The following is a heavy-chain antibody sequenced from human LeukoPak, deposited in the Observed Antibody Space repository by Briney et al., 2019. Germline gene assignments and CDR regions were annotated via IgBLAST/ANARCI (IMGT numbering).Heavy chain of an antibody. CDR2: ISGSGGST. D-gene: IGHD3-16*01. V-gene: IGHV3-23*01. CDR3: AKDLIPHLGFDY. CDR1: GFTFSSYS. J-gene: IGHJ4*02. Sequence: GGSLRLSCAASGFTFSSYSMNWVRQAPGKGLEWVSAISGSGGSTYYADSVKGRFTISRDNSKNTLYLQMNSLRAEDTAVYYCAKDLIPHLGFDYWGQGTLVTVSS.